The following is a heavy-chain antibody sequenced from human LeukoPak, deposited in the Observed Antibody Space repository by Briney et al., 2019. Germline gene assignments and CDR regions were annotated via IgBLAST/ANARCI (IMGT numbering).Heavy chain of an antibody. Sequence: GGSLRLSCAASGFIFSNYHMSWVRQAPGKGLEWVSRISGVTTSTYYADSVKGRFTISRDNSKNILYLHLNSLRAEDTALYYCAKNRGFSGSYYFDYWGQGTLVTVSS. CDR2: ISGVTTST. J-gene: IGHJ4*02. D-gene: IGHD1-26*01. V-gene: IGHV3-23*01. CDR3: AKNRGFSGSYYFDY. CDR1: GFIFSNYH.